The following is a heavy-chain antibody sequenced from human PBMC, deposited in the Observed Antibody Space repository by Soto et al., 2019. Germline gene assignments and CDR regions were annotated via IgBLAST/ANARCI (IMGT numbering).Heavy chain of an antibody. Sequence: PTLSLPCAISGDSVSSNSAVWNWIRQSPSRGLEWLGRTYYRSKWYNDYAVSVKSRITINPDTSKNQFSLQLNSVTPEDTAVYYCARMGEIFGVVTRYYYYGMDVWGQGTTVTVSS. CDR2: TYYRSKWYN. CDR3: ARMGEIFGVVTRYYYYGMDV. D-gene: IGHD3-3*01. V-gene: IGHV6-1*01. J-gene: IGHJ6*02. CDR1: GDSVSSNSAV.